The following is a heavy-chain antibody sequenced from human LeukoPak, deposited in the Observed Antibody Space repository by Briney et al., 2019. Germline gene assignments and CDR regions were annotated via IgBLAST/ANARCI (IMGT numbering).Heavy chain of an antibody. Sequence: ASVKVSCKASGYTFTSYGISWVRQAPGQGLEWMGWISAYNGNTNYAQKLQGRVTMTTDTSTSTAYMELRSLRSDDTAVYYCARDSRPSSTLGYCSGGSCYFDCWGQGTLVTVSS. CDR1: GYTFTSYG. CDR2: ISAYNGNT. D-gene: IGHD2-15*01. CDR3: ARDSRPSSTLGYCSGGSCYFDC. J-gene: IGHJ4*02. V-gene: IGHV1-18*01.